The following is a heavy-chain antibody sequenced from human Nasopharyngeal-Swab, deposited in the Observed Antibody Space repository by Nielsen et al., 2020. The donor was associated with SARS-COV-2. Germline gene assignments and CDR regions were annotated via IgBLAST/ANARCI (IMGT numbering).Heavy chain of an antibody. V-gene: IGHV4-59*01. CDR2: MYFSGST. D-gene: IGHD6-19*01. CDR1: GASIGTYY. J-gene: IGHJ4*02. CDR3: ARVRVPNYSRGWHLDY. Sequence: SETLSLTCNVSGASIGTYYWSWIRQPPGKGLEWIGYMYFSGSTNYNPSLKSRVTMSLDTSKNQISLKLSSVTAADTARYYCARVRVPNYSRGWHLDYWGQGTLVTVSS.